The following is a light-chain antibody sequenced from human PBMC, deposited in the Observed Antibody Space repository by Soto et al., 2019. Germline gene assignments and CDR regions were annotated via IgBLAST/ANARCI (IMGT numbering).Light chain of an antibody. CDR1: SSNIGSNI. Sequence: QSVLTQPPSASGTPGQRVTISCSGGSSNIGSNIVNWYQQLPGTAPKLLLYSNNQRPSGVPDLFSGSKSGTSASLAISGLQSEDEADYYCAAWDDSLNGWVFGGGTKLTVL. V-gene: IGLV1-44*01. CDR2: SNN. J-gene: IGLJ3*02. CDR3: AAWDDSLNGWV.